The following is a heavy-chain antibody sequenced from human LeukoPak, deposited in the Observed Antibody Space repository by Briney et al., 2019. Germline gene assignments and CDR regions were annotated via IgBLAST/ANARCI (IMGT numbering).Heavy chain of an antibody. D-gene: IGHD2-8*02. V-gene: IGHV3-15*01. J-gene: IGHJ4*02. Sequence: GGSLRLSCAASRFTFSNAYIMWVRQAPGKGLEWVGRIKSKGDGGTTDYAAPVKDRFTISRDDSKNILYLQMNSLKTEDTAIYYCTSEEDDXRGXTGYWGQGTLVTVSS. CDR2: IKSKGDGGTT. CDR1: RFTFSNAY. CDR3: TSEEDDXRGXTGY.